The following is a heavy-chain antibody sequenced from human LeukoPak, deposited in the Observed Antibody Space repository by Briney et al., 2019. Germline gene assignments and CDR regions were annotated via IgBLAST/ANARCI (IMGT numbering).Heavy chain of an antibody. J-gene: IGHJ1*01. V-gene: IGHV3-33*01. Sequence: GRSLRLSCAASGFTFSSYGMHWVRQAPGKGLEWVAVIWYDGSNKYYADSVKGRFTISRDNSKNTLYLQMNSLRAEDTAVYYCARDYYDSSGHEEYFQHWGQGTLVTVSS. D-gene: IGHD3-22*01. CDR3: ARDYYDSSGHEEYFQH. CDR1: GFTFSSYG. CDR2: IWYDGSNK.